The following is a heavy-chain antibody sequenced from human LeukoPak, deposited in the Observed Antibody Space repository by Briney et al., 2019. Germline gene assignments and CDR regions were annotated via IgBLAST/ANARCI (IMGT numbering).Heavy chain of an antibody. Sequence: GASVKVSCKPSRYTFTRYGISWVRQAPGPGLEWMGWIGAYNGNTNYAQNLQGRVTMTTDTSTSTAYMELRSLRSDDTAVYYCAGGSRPGKIAAAGALGYWGQGTLVTVSS. V-gene: IGHV1-18*01. CDR3: AGGSRPGKIAAAGALGY. J-gene: IGHJ4*01. CDR1: RYTFTRYG. D-gene: IGHD6-13*01. CDR2: IGAYNGNT.